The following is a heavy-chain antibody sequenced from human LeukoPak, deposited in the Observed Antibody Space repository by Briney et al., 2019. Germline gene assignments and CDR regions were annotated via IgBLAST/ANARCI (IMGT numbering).Heavy chain of an antibody. D-gene: IGHD6-6*01. CDR3: ARVRAARPFDY. J-gene: IGHJ4*02. CDR1: GGSCSGYY. V-gene: IGHV4-34*01. CDR2: INHSGST. Sequence: SETLSLTCAVYGGSCSGYYWSWIRQPPGKGLEWIGEINHSGSTNYNPSLKSRVTISVDTSKNQFSLKLSSVTAADTAVYYCARVRAARPFDYWGQGTLVTVSS.